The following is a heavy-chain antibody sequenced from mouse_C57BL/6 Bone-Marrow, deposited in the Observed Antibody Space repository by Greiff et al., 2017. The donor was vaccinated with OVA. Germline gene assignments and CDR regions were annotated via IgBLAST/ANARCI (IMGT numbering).Heavy chain of an antibody. CDR1: GYSITSGYD. V-gene: IGHV3-1*01. Sequence: EVKLVESGPGMVKPSQSLSLTCTVTGYSITSGYDWHWIRHFPGNKLEWMGYISYSGSTNYNPSLKSRISITQETSKNHFYLKLNSVTTEDTATYYCARRVYGNRYFDDWGTGTTVTVSS. CDR3: ARRVYGNRYFDD. J-gene: IGHJ1*03. CDR2: ISYSGST. D-gene: IGHD2-1*01.